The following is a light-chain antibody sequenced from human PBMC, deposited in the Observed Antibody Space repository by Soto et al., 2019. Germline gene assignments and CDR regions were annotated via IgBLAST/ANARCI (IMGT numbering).Light chain of an antibody. J-gene: IGKJ1*01. CDR3: QQYNSYS. Sequence: DIQRTQSPSSLSASVGDRVTIVCRASETIARYLNWYQQKPGTAPKVLIYHASNLQSGVPSRFSGSGSGTEFTLTISSLQPDDFATYYCQQYNSYSFGQGTKVDI. CDR1: ETIARY. V-gene: IGKV1-5*02. CDR2: HAS.